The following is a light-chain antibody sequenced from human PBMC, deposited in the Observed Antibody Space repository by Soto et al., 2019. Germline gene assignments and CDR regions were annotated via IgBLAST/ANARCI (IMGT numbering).Light chain of an antibody. J-gene: IGKJ4*01. CDR1: QGIRSG. Sequence: DTHLTQSPSSVSASLGDRVTITGRGGQGIRSGLAWYQQKPGKAPKLLIYTVSSLQSGVPSRFSGSGSGTDFTLTISSLQPEDFATYYCQQANSFPLTFGGGTKVEIK. CDR2: TVS. V-gene: IGKV1-12*01. CDR3: QQANSFPLT.